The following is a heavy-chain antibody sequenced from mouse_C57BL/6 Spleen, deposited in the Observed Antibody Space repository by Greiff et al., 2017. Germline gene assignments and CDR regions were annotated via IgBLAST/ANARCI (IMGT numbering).Heavy chain of an antibody. V-gene: IGHV1-64*01. CDR2: IHPNSGST. CDR3: ARENWDDDYFDY. Sequence: QVQLKQPGAELVKPGASVKLSCKASGYTFTSYWMHWVKQRPGQGLEWIGMIHPNSGSTNYNEKFKSKATLTVDKSSSTAYMQLSSLTSEDSAVXYCARENWDDDYFDYWGQGTTLTVSS. J-gene: IGHJ2*01. D-gene: IGHD4-1*01. CDR1: GYTFTSYW.